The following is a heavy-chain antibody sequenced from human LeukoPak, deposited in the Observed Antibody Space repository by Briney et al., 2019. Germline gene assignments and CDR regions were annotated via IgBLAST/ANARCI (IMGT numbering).Heavy chain of an antibody. Sequence: PGGSLRLSCAASGFTFSSYALTWVRQAPGKGLEWVSTITGSGGSTYYADSVKGRFTISRDNSKNTLYLQMNSLRAEDTAVYYCVSPVRDYWGQGTLVTVPS. J-gene: IGHJ4*02. CDR3: VSPVRDY. D-gene: IGHD5/OR15-5a*01. CDR1: GFTFSSYA. V-gene: IGHV3-23*01. CDR2: ITGSGGST.